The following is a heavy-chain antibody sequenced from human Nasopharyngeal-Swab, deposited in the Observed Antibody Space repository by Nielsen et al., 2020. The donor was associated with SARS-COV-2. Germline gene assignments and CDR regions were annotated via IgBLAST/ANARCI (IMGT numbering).Heavy chain of an antibody. CDR1: GESFGPFY. J-gene: IGHJ4*02. Sequence: SETLSLTCTVYGESFGPFYWGWIRQPPGKGLEWIGEINNRGTSYNPSLESRITISPDTSNNQFSLRLTSVTAADTAIYYRVRGHFGGFDSWGQGTLVTVSS. CDR3: VRGHFGGFDS. D-gene: IGHD4/OR15-4a*01. CDR2: INNRGT. V-gene: IGHV4-34*01.